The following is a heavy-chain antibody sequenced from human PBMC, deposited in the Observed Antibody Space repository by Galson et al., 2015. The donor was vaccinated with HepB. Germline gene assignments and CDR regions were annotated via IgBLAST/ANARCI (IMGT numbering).Heavy chain of an antibody. CDR2: INPNNGDT. Sequence: KVSCKASAYAFIGYYLHWVRRAPGQGLEWMGRINPNNGDTNYAQNFQGRVTMTTDTSISTAYMELSGLRSDDTAIYYCASPSSSGSYFPDYWGRGTLVTVSS. CDR3: ASPSSSGSYFPDY. V-gene: IGHV1-2*06. J-gene: IGHJ4*02. CDR1: AYAFIGYY. D-gene: IGHD3-10*01.